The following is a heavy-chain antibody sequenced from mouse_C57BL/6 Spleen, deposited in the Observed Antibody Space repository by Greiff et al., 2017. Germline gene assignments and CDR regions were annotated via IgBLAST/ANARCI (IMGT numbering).Heavy chain of an antibody. CDR3: ARGKDYSNYDYAMDY. D-gene: IGHD2-5*01. J-gene: IGHJ4*01. Sequence: VQLQQPGAELVMPGASVKLSCKASGYTFTSYWMHWVKQRPGQGLEWIGEIDPSDSYTNYNQKFKGKSTLTVDKSSSTAYMQLSSLTSEDSAVYYCARGKDYSNYDYAMDYWGQGTSVTVSS. CDR1: GYTFTSYW. V-gene: IGHV1-69*01. CDR2: IDPSDSYT.